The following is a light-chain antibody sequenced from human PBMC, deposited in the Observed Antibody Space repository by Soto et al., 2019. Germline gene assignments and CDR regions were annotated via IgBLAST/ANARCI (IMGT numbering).Light chain of an antibody. CDR1: SSDVGGYSS. V-gene: IGLV2-8*01. Sequence: QSALTQPPSASGSPGQSVTISCTGSSSDVGGYSSVSWYQQHPGKAPKLMIYEVNKRPSGVPDRFSGSKSGNTASLTVSGLQAEDEADYYCSSYAGSNYVFGTGTKVTVL. CDR2: EVN. J-gene: IGLJ1*01. CDR3: SSYAGSNYV.